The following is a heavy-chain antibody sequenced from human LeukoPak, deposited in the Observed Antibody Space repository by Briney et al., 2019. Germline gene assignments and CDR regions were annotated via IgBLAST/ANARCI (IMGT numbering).Heavy chain of an antibody. D-gene: IGHD3-22*01. CDR1: GGSISSYY. V-gene: IGHV4-59*01. CDR3: ARDGHYYDSSGYYNYFDY. Sequence: SETLSLTCTVSGGSISSYYWSWIRQPPGKGLEWIGYIYYSGSTNYNPSLKSRVTISVDTSKNQFSLKLSSVTAADTAVYYCARDGHYYDSSGYYNYFDYWGQGTLVTVSS. J-gene: IGHJ4*02. CDR2: IYYSGST.